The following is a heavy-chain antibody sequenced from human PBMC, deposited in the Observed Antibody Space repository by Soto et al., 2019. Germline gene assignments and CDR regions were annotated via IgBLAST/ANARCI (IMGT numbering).Heavy chain of an antibody. CDR3: ARHPAVAAGYYNYYYMDV. Sequence: PGESLKISCKGSGYSFTSYWIGWVRQMPGKGLEWMGIIYPGDSDTRYSPSFQGQVTISADKSISTAYLQWSSLKASDTAVYYCARHPAVAAGYYNYYYMDVWGKGPRSPSP. V-gene: IGHV5-51*01. CDR2: IYPGDSDT. D-gene: IGHD6-13*01. CDR1: GYSFTSYW. J-gene: IGHJ6*03.